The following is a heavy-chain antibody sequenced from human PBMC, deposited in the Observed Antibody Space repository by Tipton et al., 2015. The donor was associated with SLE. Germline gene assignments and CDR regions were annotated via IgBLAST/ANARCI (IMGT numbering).Heavy chain of an antibody. CDR2: ISAYNGNT. CDR1: GYSFSTYG. J-gene: IGHJ4*02. D-gene: IGHD7-27*01. CDR3: ARENWAYDF. V-gene: IGHV1-18*01. Sequence: QSGPEVKKPGASVKVSCKTSGYSFSTYGMAWVRLAPGQGFEWMGWISAYNGNTDYAQKFQGRVTMTTDTSTSTAYMELRSLRSDDTAIYYCARENWAYDFWGRGTLVTVSS.